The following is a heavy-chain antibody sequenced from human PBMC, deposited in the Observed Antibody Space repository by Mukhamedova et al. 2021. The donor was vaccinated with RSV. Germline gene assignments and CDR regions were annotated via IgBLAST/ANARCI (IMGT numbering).Heavy chain of an antibody. CDR3: ARDRGLGGTRYNYFDP. CDR2: INPVTGGK. Sequence: QAPGQGLEWMGWINPVTGGKISSQKFEGRVTLTTDTSISTAYMELKRLQSDDTAIYFCARDRGLGGTRYNYFDPWGQGTLVT. V-gene: IGHV1-2*02. D-gene: IGHD5-24*01. J-gene: IGHJ5*02.